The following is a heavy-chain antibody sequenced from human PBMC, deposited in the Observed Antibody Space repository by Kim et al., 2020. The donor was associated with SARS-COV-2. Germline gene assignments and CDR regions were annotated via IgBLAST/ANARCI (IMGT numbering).Heavy chain of an antibody. D-gene: IGHD1-26*01. CDR3: AKGRNSGIDY. CDR1: GFTFDDYA. J-gene: IGHJ4*02. CDR2: ISWNSGSI. Sequence: GGSLRLSCAASGFTFDDYAMHWVRQAPGKGLEWVSGISWNSGSIGYADSVKGRFTISRDNAKNSLYLQMNSLRAEDTALYYCAKGRNSGIDYWGQGTLVTVSS. V-gene: IGHV3-9*01.